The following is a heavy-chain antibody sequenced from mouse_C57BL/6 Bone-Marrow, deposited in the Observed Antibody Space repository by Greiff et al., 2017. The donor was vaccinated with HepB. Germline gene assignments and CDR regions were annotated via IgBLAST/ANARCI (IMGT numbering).Heavy chain of an antibody. J-gene: IGHJ2*01. CDR3: ARRYFDY. V-gene: IGHV5-12*01. CDR2: ISNGGGST. CDR1: GFTFSDYY. Sequence: EVQLQESGGGLVQPGGSLKLSCAASGFTFSDYYMYWVRQTPEKRLEWVAYISNGGGSTYYPDTVKGRFTISRDNAKNTLYLQMSRLKSEDTAMYYCARRYFDYWGQGTTLTVSS.